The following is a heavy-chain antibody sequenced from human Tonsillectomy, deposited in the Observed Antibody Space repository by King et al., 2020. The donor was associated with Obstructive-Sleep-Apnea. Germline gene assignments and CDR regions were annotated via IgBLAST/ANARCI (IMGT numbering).Heavy chain of an antibody. Sequence: VQLVESGGGLVQPGGSLRLSCAASGFTFSSYAISWVRQAPGKGLEWVSGISDSGGTTYYADSVKGRFTISRDNSKNTLYLQMNSLRAEDTAVYYCAKEGHIRAFLADYWGQGTLVTVSS. J-gene: IGHJ4*02. D-gene: IGHD3-3*01. CDR2: ISDSGGTT. CDR1: GFTFSSYA. V-gene: IGHV3-23*04. CDR3: AKEGHIRAFLADY.